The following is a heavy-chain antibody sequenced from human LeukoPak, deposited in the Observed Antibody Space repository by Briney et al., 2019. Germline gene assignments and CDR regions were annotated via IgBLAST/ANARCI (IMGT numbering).Heavy chain of an antibody. CDR2: IYSGGST. V-gene: IGHV3-53*04. D-gene: IGHD3-22*01. J-gene: IGHJ3*02. Sequence: GASVKVSCKASGYTVTSYGISWVRQAPGKGLEWVSVIYSGGSTYYADSVKGRFTISRHNSKNTLYLQMNSLRAEDTAVYYCARISSYHYHSSGDAFDIWRQGTMVTVSP. CDR1: GYTVTSYG. CDR3: ARISSYHYHSSGDAFDI.